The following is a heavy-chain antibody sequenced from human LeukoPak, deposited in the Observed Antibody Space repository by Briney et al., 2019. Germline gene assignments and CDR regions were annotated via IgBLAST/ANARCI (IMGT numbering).Heavy chain of an antibody. J-gene: IGHJ4*02. V-gene: IGHV3-30*02. Sequence: GGSLRLSCIASGFTFGDYAMTWVRQAPGKGLEWVAFIQYDGSNKHYADSVKGRFTISRDNSKNTLYLQMNSLRTEDTAVYYCAKSTGSIPTHTLDYWGQGTLVTVSS. CDR3: AKSTGSIPTHTLDY. CDR1: GFTFGDYA. CDR2: IQYDGSNK. D-gene: IGHD3-10*01.